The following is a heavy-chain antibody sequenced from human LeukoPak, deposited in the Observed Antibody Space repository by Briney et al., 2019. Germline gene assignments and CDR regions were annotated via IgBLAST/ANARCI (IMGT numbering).Heavy chain of an antibody. J-gene: IGHJ6*03. Sequence: ASVKVSCKASGYTFTGYYIHWVRQAPGQGLEWMAWINPNTGGTNYAQKFQGRVTMTRDTSIRTAYMELSSLRSDDTAVYYCAMNTGDLWRGYYNYYYYMDVWGKGTTVTVSS. CDR2: INPNTGGT. CDR3: AMNTGDLWRGYYNYYYYMDV. CDR1: GYTFTGYY. V-gene: IGHV1-2*02. D-gene: IGHD3-3*01.